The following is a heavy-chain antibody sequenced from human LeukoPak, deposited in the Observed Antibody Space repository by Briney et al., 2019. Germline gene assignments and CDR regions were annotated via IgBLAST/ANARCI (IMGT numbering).Heavy chain of an antibody. Sequence: YAMSWVRQAPGKGLEWVSSISSSNSYIYNADSVKGRFTISRDNAKNSMYLQMNSLRAEDTAVYYCARDQGLLVVAGRFGYWGQGTLVTASS. D-gene: IGHD6-19*01. CDR2: ISSSNSYI. J-gene: IGHJ4*02. CDR1: YA. V-gene: IGHV3-21*01. CDR3: ARDQGLLVVAGRFGY.